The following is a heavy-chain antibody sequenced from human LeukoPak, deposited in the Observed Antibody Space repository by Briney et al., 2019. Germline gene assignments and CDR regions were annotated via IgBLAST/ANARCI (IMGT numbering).Heavy chain of an antibody. CDR2: ISSSGSTI. CDR1: GFTFSSYE. Sequence: GGSLRLSCAASGFTFSSYEMNWVRQAPGKGLEWVSYISSSGSTIYYADSVNGRFTISRDNAKNSLYLQMNSLTAEDTAVYYCAIRRYSSGWYVYWGQGTLVTVSS. J-gene: IGHJ4*02. V-gene: IGHV3-48*03. CDR3: AIRRYSSGWYVY. D-gene: IGHD6-19*01.